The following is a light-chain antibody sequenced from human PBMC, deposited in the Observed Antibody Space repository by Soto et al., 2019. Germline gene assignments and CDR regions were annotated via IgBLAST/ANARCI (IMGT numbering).Light chain of an antibody. J-gene: IGKJ1*01. CDR1: QSVTSSY. Sequence: EIVLTQSPGTLSLSPGERATLSCRASQSVTSSYLAWYHQKPGQAPRLLIYDASNRATGIPDRFSGSGSRTDFTLPISRLEPEDCAVYYWQQYGSSPRTFGQQTELEIK. V-gene: IGKV3-20*01. CDR3: QQYGSSPRT. CDR2: DAS.